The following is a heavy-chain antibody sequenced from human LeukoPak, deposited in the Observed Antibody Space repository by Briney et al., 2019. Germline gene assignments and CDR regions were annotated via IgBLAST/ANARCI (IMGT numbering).Heavy chain of an antibody. V-gene: IGHV1-18*01. D-gene: IGHD3-10*01. CDR2: ISVYNGNT. J-gene: IGHJ5*02. Sequence: ASVKVSCKASGYTFTSYGISWVRQAPGQGLEWMGWISVYNGNTKYVQKFQGRVTMTTDTSTRTAYMELSSLRSEDTAVYYCARGKITMVRGVIILNWFDPWGQGTLVTVSS. CDR1: GYTFTSYG. CDR3: ARGKITMVRGVIILNWFDP.